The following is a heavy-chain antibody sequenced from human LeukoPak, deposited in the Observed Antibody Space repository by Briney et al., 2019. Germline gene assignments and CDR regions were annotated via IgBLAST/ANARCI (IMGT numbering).Heavy chain of an antibody. CDR1: GFTFSTYG. V-gene: IGHV3-23*01. CDR2: ISGSGGST. D-gene: IGHD3-9*01. Sequence: GGSLRLSCVASGFTFSTYGMSWVRQAPGKGLEWVSAISGSGGSTYYADSVKGRFTISRDNSKNTLYLQMNSLRAEDTAVYYCAKDGGVYYDILTGYSPRLYYMAVSSKGTTVTV. CDR3: AKDGGVYYDILTGYSPRLYYMAV. J-gene: IGHJ6*03.